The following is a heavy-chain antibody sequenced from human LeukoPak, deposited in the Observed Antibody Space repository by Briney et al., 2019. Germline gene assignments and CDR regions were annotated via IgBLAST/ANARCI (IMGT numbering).Heavy chain of an antibody. Sequence: GGSLRLSCAASGFTFSSFAMTWVRQAPGKGLEWVSSIIGTGVGSFYADSVKGRFTISRDNSKNTLYLQMNSLRAEDTALYYCAKRYSSSWCIDYWGQGTLVTVSS. V-gene: IGHV3-23*01. D-gene: IGHD6-13*01. CDR3: AKRYSSSWCIDY. CDR1: GFTFSSFA. CDR2: IIGTGVGS. J-gene: IGHJ4*02.